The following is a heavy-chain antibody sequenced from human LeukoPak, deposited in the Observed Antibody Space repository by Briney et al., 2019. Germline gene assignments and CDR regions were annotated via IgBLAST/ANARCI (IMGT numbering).Heavy chain of an antibody. V-gene: IGHV3-74*01. Sequence: QPGRSLRLSCAASGFTFSSYWMHWVRQAPGKGLVWVSRINSDGSSTSYADSVKGRFTISRDNAKSTLYLQMNSLRAEDTAVYYCAREDKGSMITFGGVIVTSAFDIWGQGTMVTVSS. D-gene: IGHD3-16*02. CDR3: AREDKGSMITFGGVIVTSAFDI. CDR1: GFTFSSYW. J-gene: IGHJ3*02. CDR2: INSDGSST.